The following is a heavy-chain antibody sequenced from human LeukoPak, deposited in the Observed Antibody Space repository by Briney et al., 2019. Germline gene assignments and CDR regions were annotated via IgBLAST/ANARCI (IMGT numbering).Heavy chain of an antibody. CDR2: IYYSGST. D-gene: IGHD1-26*01. CDR3: ATIFIVGATYYYFDY. CDR1: GYYISSGYF. J-gene: IGHJ4*02. V-gene: IGHV4-38-2*01. Sequence: SETLSLTCAVSGYYISSGYFWGWIRQPPGKGLEWIGSIYYSGSTYYNPSLKSRVTISVDTSKNQFSLKLSSVTAADTAVYYCATIFIVGATYYYFDYWGQGTLVTVSS.